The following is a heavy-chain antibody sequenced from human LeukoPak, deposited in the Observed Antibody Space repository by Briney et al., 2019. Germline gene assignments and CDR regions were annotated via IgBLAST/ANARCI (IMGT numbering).Heavy chain of an antibody. D-gene: IGHD3-22*01. CDR2: INPKSGCT. CDR1: GYTFTGYY. J-gene: IGHJ3*02. V-gene: IGHV1-2*02. CDR3: ARANYDSSGYYASGLDAFDI. Sequence: ASVKVSCKGSGYTFTGYYMHWVRQAPGQGEERVGWINPKSGCTYYAQKFQGRVTITRDTSLSPAYMELSRLRSDDTAVYYCARANYDSSGYYASGLDAFDIWGQGTMVTVSS.